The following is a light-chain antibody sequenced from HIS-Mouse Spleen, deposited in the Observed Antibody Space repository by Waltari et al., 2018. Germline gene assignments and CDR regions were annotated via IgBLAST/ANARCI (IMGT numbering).Light chain of an antibody. CDR1: ALPKKY. CDR2: EDS. J-gene: IGLJ3*02. Sequence: SYELTQPPSVSVSPGQTARITCSGDALPKKYAYWYQQKSGQAPELVIYEDSKRPPGIPERFSCSSSGKMATLTISGAQVEDEADYYCYSTDSSGNHRRVFGGGTKLTVL. V-gene: IGLV3-10*01. CDR3: YSTDSSGNHRRV.